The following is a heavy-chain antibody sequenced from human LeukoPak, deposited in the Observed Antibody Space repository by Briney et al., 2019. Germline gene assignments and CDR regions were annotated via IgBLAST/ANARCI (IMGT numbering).Heavy chain of an antibody. CDR2: INQEGSEK. CDR1: GLTFRSYW. D-gene: IGHD2-15*01. Sequence: GGSLRLSCAVSGLTFRSYWMSWVRQAPGKGLEWVANINQEGSEKYFVDSVKGRFTISRDNAKNSLYLQMNSLRAEDTAVYYCARDPTPRYCSGGSCYTHYGMDVWGQGTTVTVSS. V-gene: IGHV3-7*01. CDR3: ARDPTPRYCSGGSCYTHYGMDV. J-gene: IGHJ6*02.